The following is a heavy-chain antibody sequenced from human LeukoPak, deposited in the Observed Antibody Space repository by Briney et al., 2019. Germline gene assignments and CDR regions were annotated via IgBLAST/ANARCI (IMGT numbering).Heavy chain of an antibody. J-gene: IGHJ3*02. D-gene: IGHD1-1*01. CDR2: IYYSGST. CDR3: ARRNDLRRIYDAFDI. V-gene: IGHV4-59*01. CDR1: GGSISSYH. Sequence: SETLSLTCTVSGGSISSYHWSWIRQPPGKGLEWIGYIYYSGSTNYNPSLKSRVTLSVDTSKNQFSLKLSSVTAADTAVYYCARRNDLRRIYDAFDIWSQGTTVTVSS.